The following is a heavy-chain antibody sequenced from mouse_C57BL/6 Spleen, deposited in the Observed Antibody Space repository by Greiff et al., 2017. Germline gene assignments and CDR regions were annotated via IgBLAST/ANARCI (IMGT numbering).Heavy chain of an antibody. CDR1: GFTFSDYY. Sequence: EVKLVESEGGLVQPGSSMKLSCTASGFTFSDYYMAWVRQVPEKGLEWVANINYDGSSTYYLDSLKSRFIISRDNAKNILYLQMSSLKSEDTATYYCARDGDYDGFAYWGQGTLVTVSA. CDR3: ARDGDYDGFAY. J-gene: IGHJ3*01. CDR2: INYDGSST. V-gene: IGHV5-16*01. D-gene: IGHD2-4*01.